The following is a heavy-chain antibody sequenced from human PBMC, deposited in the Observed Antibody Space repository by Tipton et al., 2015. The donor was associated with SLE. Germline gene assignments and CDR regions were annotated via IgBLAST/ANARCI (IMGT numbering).Heavy chain of an antibody. Sequence: TLSLTCAVYGGSFSGHYLSWIRPPPGQGLEWIGEIADTGSPNYNPSLKSRVTISVDTSKNQFSLKLRSVTAADTAVYYCAGAWQGYCSGGTCYVLDYWGQGTLVTVSS. CDR3: AGAWQGYCSGGTCYVLDY. CDR1: GGSFSGHY. V-gene: IGHV4-34*01. D-gene: IGHD2-15*01. J-gene: IGHJ4*02. CDR2: IADTGSP.